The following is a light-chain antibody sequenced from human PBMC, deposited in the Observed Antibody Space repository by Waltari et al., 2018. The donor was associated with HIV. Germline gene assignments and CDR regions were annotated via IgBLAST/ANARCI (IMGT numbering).Light chain of an antibody. CDR2: KDS. CDR1: ALPKQY. CDR3: QSADSSGTLYV. J-gene: IGLJ1*01. Sequence: SYELTQPPSVSVSPGQTARITCSGDALPKQYAYWYQQKPGQAPVLVIYKDSERPSGFPDRFSGSSSGTTVTLTISGVQAEDEADYYCQSADSSGTLYVFGTGTKVTVL. V-gene: IGLV3-25*03.